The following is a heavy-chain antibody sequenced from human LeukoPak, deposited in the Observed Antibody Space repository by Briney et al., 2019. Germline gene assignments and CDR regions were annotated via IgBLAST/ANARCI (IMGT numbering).Heavy chain of an antibody. J-gene: IGHJ6*04. CDR2: IRSSGSTI. D-gene: IGHD3-10*02. V-gene: IGHV3-48*03. CDR1: GFTFSSYE. CDR3: AELGITMIGGV. Sequence: PGGSLRLSCAASGFTFSSYEMNWVRQAPGKGLEWVSYIRSSGSTIYYADSVKGRFTISRDNAKNTLYMKMNRLRAEDTDVYYCAELGITMIGGVWGKGTTVTISS.